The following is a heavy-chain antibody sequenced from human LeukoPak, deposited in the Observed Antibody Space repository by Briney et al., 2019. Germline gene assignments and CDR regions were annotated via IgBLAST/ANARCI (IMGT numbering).Heavy chain of an antibody. CDR3: ARIRGYSYGYDY. V-gene: IGHV3-30*02. CDR1: GFTFSSYG. Sequence: GGSLRLSCAASGFTFSSYGMHWVRQAPGKGLEWVAFIRYDGSNKYYADSVKGRFTISRDNSKNTLYLQMNSLRAEDTAVYYCARIRGYSYGYDYWGQGTLVTVSS. CDR2: IRYDGSNK. J-gene: IGHJ4*02. D-gene: IGHD5-18*01.